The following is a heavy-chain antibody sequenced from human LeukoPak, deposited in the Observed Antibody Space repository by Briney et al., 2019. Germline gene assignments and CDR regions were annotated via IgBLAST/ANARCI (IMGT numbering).Heavy chain of an antibody. CDR3: AKEYYDYVWGSYKDY. CDR1: GFTFSSYW. Sequence: GGSLRLSCAASGFTFSSYWMHWVRQAPGKGLVWVSRINSDGSSTSYADSVKGRFTISRDNAKNTLYLQMNSLRAEDTAVYYCAKEYYDYVWGSYKDYWGQGTLVTVSS. D-gene: IGHD3-16*01. J-gene: IGHJ4*02. V-gene: IGHV3-74*01. CDR2: INSDGSST.